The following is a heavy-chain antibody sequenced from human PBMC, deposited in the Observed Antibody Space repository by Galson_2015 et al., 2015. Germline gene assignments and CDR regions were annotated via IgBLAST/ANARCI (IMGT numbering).Heavy chain of an antibody. Sequence: SETLSLTCAVYGGSFSGYYWSWIRQPPGKGLEWIGEINHSGSTNYNPSLKSRVTISVDTSKNQFSLKLSSVTAADTAVYYCARDPGDIVVVVAAPALQGAFEIWGQGTMVTVSS. J-gene: IGHJ3*02. D-gene: IGHD2-15*01. CDR2: INHSGST. CDR3: ARDPGDIVVVVAAPALQGAFEI. CDR1: GGSFSGYY. V-gene: IGHV4-34*01.